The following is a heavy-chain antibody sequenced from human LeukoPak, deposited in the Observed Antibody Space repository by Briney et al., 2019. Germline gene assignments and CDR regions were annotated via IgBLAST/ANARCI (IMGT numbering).Heavy chain of an antibody. V-gene: IGHV3-7*01. CDR3: ARWTYSSNWWVDDS. Sequence: GGSLRLSCAASGFTFSSNWMTWVRQAPGKGLEWLASIQQDGSVRNYVDSVKGRFIISRDNAKNSLYLQMNSLTVEDTAIYYCARWTYSSNWWVDDSWGQGTLVIVSS. J-gene: IGHJ4*02. CDR2: IQQDGSVR. D-gene: IGHD6-13*01. CDR1: GFTFSSNW.